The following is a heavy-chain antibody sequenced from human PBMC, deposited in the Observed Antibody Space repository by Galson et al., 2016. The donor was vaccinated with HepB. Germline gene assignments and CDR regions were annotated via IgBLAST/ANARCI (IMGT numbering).Heavy chain of an antibody. CDR2: ISGNGGST. CDR3: AKGRQAGSIYYYGMDV. V-gene: IGHV3-23*01. J-gene: IGHJ6*02. CDR1: QFTFSNYA. Sequence: SLRLSCAASQFTFSNYAMDWVRQAPGKGLEWVSAISGNGGSTFYADSVKGRFTISRDNSKNTLYLEMRSLRAEDTAVYYCAKGRQAGSIYYYGMDVWGQGTTVTVSS. D-gene: IGHD2/OR15-2a*01.